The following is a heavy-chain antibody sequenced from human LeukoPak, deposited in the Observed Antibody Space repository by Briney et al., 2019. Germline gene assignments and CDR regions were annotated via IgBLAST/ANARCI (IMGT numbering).Heavy chain of an antibody. CDR3: ARHVGFITMVRGVINNNWFDP. Sequence: SSETLSLTCTVSGGSISSSSYYWGWIRQPPGKGLEWIGSIYYSGSPYYNPSLKSRVTISVDTSKKQFSLKLSSVTAVDTAVYYCARHVGFITMVRGVINNNWFDPWGQGTLVTVSS. D-gene: IGHD3-10*01. J-gene: IGHJ5*02. CDR2: IYYSGSP. V-gene: IGHV4-39*01. CDR1: GGSISSSSYY.